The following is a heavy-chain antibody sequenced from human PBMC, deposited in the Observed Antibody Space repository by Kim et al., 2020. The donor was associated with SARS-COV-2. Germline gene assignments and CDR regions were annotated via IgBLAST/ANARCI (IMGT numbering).Heavy chain of an antibody. CDR3: VKAVGTSGYRFESCGDY. V-gene: IGHV3-23*01. D-gene: IGHD3-3*01. Sequence: GGSLRLSCAASGFTFSTYAMRWVGQDPEKGLEWASSFSGNAVDAFYADAVRGRFTISTDNSKTNVFLHMNSLRVEDTALYYCVKAVGTSGYRFESCGDY. J-gene: IGHJ4*01. CDR2: FSGNAVDA. CDR1: GFTFSTYA.